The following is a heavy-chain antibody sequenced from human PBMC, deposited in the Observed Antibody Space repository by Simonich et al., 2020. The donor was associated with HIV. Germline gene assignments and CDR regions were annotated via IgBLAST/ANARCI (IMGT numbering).Heavy chain of an antibody. V-gene: IGHV1-46*01. CDR3: ARVDIATAGRYCHH. D-gene: IGHD6-13*01. CDR2: INPNTGST. Sequence: QVQLVQSGAAVKKPGASVKVSCTASRYTFTGYYLHWVRQALEQWLEGMGMINPNTGSTSYAQRFQGRHTMTMDRSTSTVYMELSSLRSEDTAVLYWARVDIATAGRYCHHWGQGTLVTVAS. J-gene: IGHJ1*01. CDR1: RYTFTGYY.